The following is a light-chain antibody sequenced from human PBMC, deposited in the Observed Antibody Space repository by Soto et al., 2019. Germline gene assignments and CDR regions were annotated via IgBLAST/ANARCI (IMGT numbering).Light chain of an antibody. CDR3: QQRLNWPPG. J-gene: IGKJ1*01. V-gene: IGKV3D-20*02. Sequence: DIVLTQSPGTLSLSPWERATLSCRASQSVGSIYLAWYQQKPGQAPRLLIHGASNRASGIPDRFSGSGSGTDFTLTISDLEPADFGLYYCQQRLNWPPGFGQGTKVDIK. CDR1: QSVGSIY. CDR2: GAS.